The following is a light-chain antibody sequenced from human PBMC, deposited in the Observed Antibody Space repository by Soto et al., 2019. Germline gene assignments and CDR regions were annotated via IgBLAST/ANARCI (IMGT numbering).Light chain of an antibody. J-gene: IGKJ1*01. CDR1: QSVSNNY. CDR3: QQYGSSGT. Sequence: EIVFTQSPATLSLSPGERATLSCRASQSVSNNYLAWYQQKPGQAPRLLIYGASNRATGIPDRFSGSGSGTDFTLTISRLEPEDFAVYYCQQYGSSGTFGQGTKVDI. CDR2: GAS. V-gene: IGKV3-20*01.